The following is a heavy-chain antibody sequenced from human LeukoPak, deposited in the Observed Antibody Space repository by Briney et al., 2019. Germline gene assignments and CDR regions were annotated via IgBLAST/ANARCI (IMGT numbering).Heavy chain of an antibody. J-gene: IGHJ4*02. D-gene: IGHD4-23*01. CDR1: GFTFSNAW. CDR2: ISGSGGST. Sequence: GGSLRLSCAASGFTFSNAWMSWVRQAPGKGLEWVSAISGSGGSTYYADSVKGRFTISRDNSKNTLYLQMNSLRAEDTAVYYCAKGFRAAYGGLAGYWGQGTLVTVSS. CDR3: AKGFRAAYGGLAGY. V-gene: IGHV3-23*01.